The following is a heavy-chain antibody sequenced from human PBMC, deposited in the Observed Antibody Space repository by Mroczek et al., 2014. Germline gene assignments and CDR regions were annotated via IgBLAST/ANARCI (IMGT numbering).Heavy chain of an antibody. V-gene: IGHV2-5*01. J-gene: IGHJ4*02. CDR2: IYWNDDK. Sequence: ESGPTLVKPTQTLTLTCTFSGFSLSTSGVGVGWIRQPPGKALEWLALIYWNDDKRYSPSLKSRLTITKDTSKNQVVLTMTNMDPVDTATYYCAHVIFGVVIRTRKTVYYFDYWGQGTLVTVSS. CDR1: GFSLSTSGVG. D-gene: IGHD3-3*01. CDR3: AHVIFGVVIRTRKTVYYFDY.